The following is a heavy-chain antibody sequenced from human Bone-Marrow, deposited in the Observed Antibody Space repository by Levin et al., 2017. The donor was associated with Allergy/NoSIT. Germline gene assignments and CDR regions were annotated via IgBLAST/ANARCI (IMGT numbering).Heavy chain of an antibody. D-gene: IGHD3-22*01. CDR3: VRHSYITMIDS. Sequence: SETLSLTCTVSDASINYSTSYWGWIRQPPGKGLEWIGIIYSRGSTYYNPSLRSRLTLSVDTSQNQFSLNLLSVTAADTAVYYCVRHSYITMIDSWGQGILVSVSS. CDR1: DASINYSTSY. J-gene: IGHJ4*02. V-gene: IGHV4-39*01. CDR2: IYSRGST.